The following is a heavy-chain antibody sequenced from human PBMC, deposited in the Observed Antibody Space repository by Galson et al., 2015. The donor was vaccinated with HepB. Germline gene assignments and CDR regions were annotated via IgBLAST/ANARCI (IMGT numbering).Heavy chain of an antibody. J-gene: IGHJ4*02. D-gene: IGHD6-19*01. V-gene: IGHV3-23*01. Sequence: SLRLSCAASGFTFSNYAMNWVRQAPGKGLEWVSTITGSDGRTYYADSVKGRFTISRDNSKDTVYLQMNSLRAEDTALYYCARDRIAVGGTWFDYWGQGTLVTVSS. CDR1: GFTFSNYA. CDR3: ARDRIAVGGTWFDY. CDR2: ITGSDGRT.